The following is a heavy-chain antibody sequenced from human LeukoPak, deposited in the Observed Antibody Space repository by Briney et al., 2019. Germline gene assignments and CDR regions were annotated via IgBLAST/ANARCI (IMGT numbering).Heavy chain of an antibody. V-gene: IGHV3-30*02. CDR3: ARGPSGYHNT. Sequence: GGSLRLSCTASGFSFSDYGMHWVRQAPGKGLEWVAFIRYEGTTKNYADFVRGRFTISRDNSKNTVYLQMNSLRAEDTAVYYCARGPSGYHNTGGQGTLVTVSS. J-gene: IGHJ4*02. D-gene: IGHD5-12*01. CDR2: IRYEGTTK. CDR1: GFSFSDYG.